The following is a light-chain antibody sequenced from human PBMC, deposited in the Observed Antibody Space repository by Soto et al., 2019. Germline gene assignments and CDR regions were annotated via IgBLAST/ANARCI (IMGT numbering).Light chain of an antibody. V-gene: IGKV3-15*01. CDR2: DAS. CDR1: QSVSNN. J-gene: IGKJ1*01. CDR3: QQYNNWPPWT. Sequence: ILMTQSPATLSVSPGERATLSCRASQSVSNNLAWYQQTPGQAPRLLIYDASTRATGIPARFSGSGYWTEFILTISGLQSDDFAVYYFQQYNNWPPWTFGQGTKVEIK.